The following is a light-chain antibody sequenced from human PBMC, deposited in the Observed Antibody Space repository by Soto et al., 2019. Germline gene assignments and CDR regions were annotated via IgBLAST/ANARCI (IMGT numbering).Light chain of an antibody. CDR1: SSDVGGYDY. CDR2: DVT. V-gene: IGLV2-11*01. Sequence: QSVLTQPRSVSGSPGQSVTISCTGTSSDVGGYDYVSWYQQHPGKAPKLMTYDVTKRPSGVPDRFSGSRSGNTASLTVSGLQAEDDADYYCCSYAGTYTFYVFGTGTKVTVL. CDR3: CSYAGTYTFYV. J-gene: IGLJ1*01.